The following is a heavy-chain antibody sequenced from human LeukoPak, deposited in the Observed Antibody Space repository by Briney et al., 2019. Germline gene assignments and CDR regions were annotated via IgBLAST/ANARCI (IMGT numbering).Heavy chain of an antibody. CDR1: GFTFSSYA. CDR2: ITGGGDTT. D-gene: IGHD2-15*01. J-gene: IGHJ4*02. CDR3: AKQRSDVVVAATNY. V-gene: IGHV3-23*01. Sequence: PGGSLRLSCAASGFTFSSYAMTWVRQAPGKGLEWVSSITGGGDTTYYADSVRGRFTISRDNSKNTLSVQMNSLRAEDTAVYYCAKQRSDVVVAATNYWGQRTLVTVPS.